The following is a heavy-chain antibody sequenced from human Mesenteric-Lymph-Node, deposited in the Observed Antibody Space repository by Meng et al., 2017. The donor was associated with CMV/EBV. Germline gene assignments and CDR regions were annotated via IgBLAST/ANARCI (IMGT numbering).Heavy chain of an antibody. Sequence: SETLSLTCTVSGGSISSDSYYWGWIRQPPGKGLEWIGCIYHSGRTYYNPSLKSRVTISVDTSKNQFSLKLSSVTAADTAVYYCARKVHAFDIWGQGTMVTVSS. CDR1: GGSISSDSYY. CDR3: ARKVHAFDI. CDR2: IYHSGRT. J-gene: IGHJ3*02. V-gene: IGHV4-39*07.